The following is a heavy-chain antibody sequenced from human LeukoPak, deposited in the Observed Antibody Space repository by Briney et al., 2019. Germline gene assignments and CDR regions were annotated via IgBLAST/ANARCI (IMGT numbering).Heavy chain of an antibody. CDR2: ISSGGSYT. CDR3: ARDAYCTTTNCYFDY. D-gene: IGHD2-2*01. CDR1: GFTFSSYT. V-gene: IGHV3-21*01. J-gene: IGHJ4*02. Sequence: GGSLRLSCAASGFTFSSYTMNWVRQAPGKGLEWVSSISSGGSYTYYTDTVRGRFTISRDNAKSSLYLQMNSLRAEDTALYYCARDAYCTTTNCYFDYWGQEALVTVS.